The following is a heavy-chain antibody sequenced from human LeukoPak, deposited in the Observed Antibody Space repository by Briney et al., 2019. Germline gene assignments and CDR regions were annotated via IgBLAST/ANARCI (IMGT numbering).Heavy chain of an antibody. V-gene: IGHV3-49*04. CDR1: GFTFGDYA. CDR2: IASETYGGTA. D-gene: IGHD2-15*01. J-gene: IGHJ4*02. CDR3: ARAVAYGHSDY. Sequence: TGGSLRLSCTASGFTFGDYAMTWVRQAPGKGLEWVGFIASETYGGTAEYAASVKGRFTISRDDSKSIAYLQMNSLRAEDTAVYYCARAVAYGHSDYWGQGTLVTVSS.